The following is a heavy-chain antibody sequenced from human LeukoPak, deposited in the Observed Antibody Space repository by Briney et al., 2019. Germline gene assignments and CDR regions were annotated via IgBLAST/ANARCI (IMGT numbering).Heavy chain of an antibody. D-gene: IGHD2-8*02. J-gene: IGHJ4*02. CDR3: ARCTGDQRYFDY. CDR1: GYTFIVYG. Sequence: GESLKISCKGSGYTFIVYGIVWVRQMPGKGLEWMGIIYPGDSDTRYSPSFQGQVIISADKSISTAYLQWSSLKASDTAMYYCARCTGDQRYFDYWGQGTLVTVSS. V-gene: IGHV5-51*01. CDR2: IYPGDSDT.